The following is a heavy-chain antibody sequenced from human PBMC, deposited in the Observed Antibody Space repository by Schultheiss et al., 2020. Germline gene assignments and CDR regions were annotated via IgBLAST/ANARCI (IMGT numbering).Heavy chain of an antibody. CDR1: GYTFTGYY. CDR3: ARDRDGYNHWYFDL. V-gene: IGHV1-2*02. Sequence: ASVKVSCKASGYTFTGYYMHWVRQAPGQGLEWMGWINPNSGGTNYAQKFQGRVTMTRDTSISTAYMELSRLRSDDTAVYYCARDRDGYNHWYFDLWGRGTLVTVSS. D-gene: IGHD5-24*01. J-gene: IGHJ2*01. CDR2: INPNSGGT.